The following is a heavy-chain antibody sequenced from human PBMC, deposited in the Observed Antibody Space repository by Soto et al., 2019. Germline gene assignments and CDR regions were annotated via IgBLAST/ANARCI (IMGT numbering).Heavy chain of an antibody. CDR3: ANVPIWCSSTSCYTEGFDY. Sequence: EVQLLDSGGGLVQPGGSLRLSCTASGFTFSDYAMSWVRQPPGKGLEWVSVISAGGSTYYADSVKGRFTVSRANSKNTRYLQMNSLRAEDTAGYYCANVPIWCSSTSCYTEGFDYWGQGTLVTVSS. J-gene: IGHJ4*02. CDR2: ISAGGST. CDR1: GFTFSDYA. D-gene: IGHD2-2*02. V-gene: IGHV3-23*01.